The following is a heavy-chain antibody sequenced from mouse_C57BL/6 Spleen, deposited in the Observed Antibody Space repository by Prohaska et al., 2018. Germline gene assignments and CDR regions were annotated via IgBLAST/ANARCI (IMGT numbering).Heavy chain of an antibody. CDR2: IKSDSSTI. J-gene: IGHJ1*03. D-gene: IGHD4-1*01. Sequence: EVKLLQSGGGLVQPGGSLKLSCAASGIDFSRYWMSWVRRAPGKGLEWIGEIKSDSSTINYAPSLKDKFIISRDNAKNTLYLQMSKVRSEDTALYYCASPNWDWYFDVWGTGTTVTVSS. CDR1: GIDFSRYW. V-gene: IGHV4-1*01. CDR3: ASPNWDWYFDV.